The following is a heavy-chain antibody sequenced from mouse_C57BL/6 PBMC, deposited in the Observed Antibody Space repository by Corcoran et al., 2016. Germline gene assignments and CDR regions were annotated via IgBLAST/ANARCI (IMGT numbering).Heavy chain of an antibody. CDR3: AETAQSDAGFAY. V-gene: IGHV1-66*01. D-gene: IGHD3-2*02. J-gene: IGHJ3*01. CDR1: GYSFTSYY. Sequence: QVQLQQSGPELVKPGASVKISCKASGYSFTSYYIHWVKQRPGQGLEWIGWIYPGSGNTKYNEKFKGKATLTADTSSSTAYIQLSSLTSEDSAVYYCAETAQSDAGFAYWGQGTLVTVSA. CDR2: IYPGSGNT.